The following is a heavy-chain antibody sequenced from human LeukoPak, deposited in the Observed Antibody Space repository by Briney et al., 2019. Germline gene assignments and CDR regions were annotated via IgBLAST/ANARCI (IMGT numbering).Heavy chain of an antibody. CDR1: GFTFSSYW. CDR3: AKDLHYGSADY. J-gene: IGHJ4*02. V-gene: IGHV3-74*01. D-gene: IGHD3-10*01. CDR2: INNDGSIT. Sequence: GSLRLSCAASGFTFSSYWMHWVRQDPGRGLVWVSHINNDGSITNYAASVKGRFTISRDNAKNTLYLQMNSLRAEDTAVYYCAKDLHYGSADYWGQGTLVTVSS.